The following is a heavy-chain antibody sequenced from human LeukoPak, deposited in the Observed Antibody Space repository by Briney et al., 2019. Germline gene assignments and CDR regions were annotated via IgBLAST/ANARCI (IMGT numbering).Heavy chain of an antibody. CDR1: AYTFTDYY. Sequence: GASVKVSCKASAYTFTDYYMYWVRQAPGQGLEWMGWIKPNSGGTNYTQSFQGRVTMTRDTSISTAYMELSRLRSDDTAVYYCARGGHKSLDQLGRRGDYWGQGTLVTVSS. V-gene: IGHV1-2*02. D-gene: IGHD7-27*01. CDR3: ARGGHKSLDQLGRRGDY. J-gene: IGHJ4*02. CDR2: IKPNSGGT.